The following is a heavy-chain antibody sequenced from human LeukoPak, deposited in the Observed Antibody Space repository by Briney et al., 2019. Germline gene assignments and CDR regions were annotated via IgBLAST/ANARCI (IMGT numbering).Heavy chain of an antibody. J-gene: IGHJ4*02. CDR2: VSAYADNT. CDR1: GYNFFSYG. V-gene: IGHV1-18*01. Sequence: ASVKVSCKASGYNFFSYGITWVRQAPGQGLEWTGWVSAYADNTNYVQKFQGRVTMITDTSTSTAYMELRSLRSDDTAVYYCARDCIGCHGFDSWGQGTLVTVSS. CDR3: ARDCIGCHGFDS. D-gene: IGHD1-26*01.